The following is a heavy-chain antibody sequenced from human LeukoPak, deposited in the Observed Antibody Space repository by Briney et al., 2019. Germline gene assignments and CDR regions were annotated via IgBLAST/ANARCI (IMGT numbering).Heavy chain of an antibody. J-gene: IGHJ4*02. CDR2: IYPGDSDT. CDR3: ARVKSITIFGVGNFDY. D-gene: IGHD3-3*01. V-gene: IGHV5-51*01. CDR1: GYSFTSYW. Sequence: GEPLKISCKGSGYSFTSYWIGWVRQMPGKGLEWMGIIYPGDSDTRYSPSFQGQVSISADKSISTAYLQWSSLKASDTAMYYCARVKSITIFGVGNFDYWGQGTLVTVSS.